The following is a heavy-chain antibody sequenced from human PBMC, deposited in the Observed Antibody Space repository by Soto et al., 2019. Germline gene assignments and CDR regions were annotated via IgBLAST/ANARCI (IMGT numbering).Heavy chain of an antibody. Sequence: LETLCLTCTVSGGSISSYCWSWIRQPPGKGLEWIGYIYYSGSTNYNPSIKSRVTISVDTSKNQFSLKLSSVTAADIAVYYCARVSRQPQARGYFAYWGQGTLVTVSS. D-gene: IGHD6-6*01. CDR2: IYYSGST. CDR1: GGSISSYC. CDR3: ARVSRQPQARGYFAY. V-gene: IGHV4-59*01. J-gene: IGHJ4*02.